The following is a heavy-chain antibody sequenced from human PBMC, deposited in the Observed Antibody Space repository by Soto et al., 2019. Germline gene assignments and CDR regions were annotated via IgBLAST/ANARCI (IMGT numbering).Heavy chain of an antibody. Sequence: QVQLQESGPGLVKPSQTLSLTCTVSGGSIGSGGYYWSWIRQHPGKGLEWIGYIYYSGSTYYNPSLKSRVTISVDTSKNQFSLKLSSVTAADTAVYYCARDLALDPDAFDIWGQGTMVTVSS. D-gene: IGHD1-1*01. CDR1: GGSIGSGGYY. V-gene: IGHV4-31*03. CDR2: IYYSGST. CDR3: ARDLALDPDAFDI. J-gene: IGHJ3*02.